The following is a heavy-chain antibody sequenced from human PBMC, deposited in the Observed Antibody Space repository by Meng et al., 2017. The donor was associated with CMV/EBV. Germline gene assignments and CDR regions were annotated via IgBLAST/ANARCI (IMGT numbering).Heavy chain of an antibody. D-gene: IGHD6-13*01. CDR3: ARGGIAAAGPFDY. CDR2: INHNGSN. V-gene: IGHV4-34*01. Sequence: QVPLQQLGVGVLKPSETLSLSCAGYGGSFSGYDLSWIRQPPGKGLEWIGEINHNGSNNYNPSLKSRVTISVDKSKTQFALKLSSVTAADTAVYYCARGGIAAAGPFDYWGQGTLVTVSS. CDR1: GGSFSGYD. J-gene: IGHJ4*02.